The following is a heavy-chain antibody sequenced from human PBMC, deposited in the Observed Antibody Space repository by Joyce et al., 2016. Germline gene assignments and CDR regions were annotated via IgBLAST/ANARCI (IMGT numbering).Heavy chain of an antibody. D-gene: IGHD6-19*01. CDR3: AGPTSSAWYGAFDV. Sequence: EVQLVQSGAEVKKPGESLTISCKGSGNSFTTYWINWVRQVPGKGLAWMGRLHPSDSYKHYRPSFQGPVTFSADKSINTAYLQWSSLKASDTAIYYCAGPTSSAWYGAFDVWGQGTVVTVSS. CDR1: GNSFTTYW. V-gene: IGHV5-10-1*03. CDR2: LHPSDSYK. J-gene: IGHJ3*01.